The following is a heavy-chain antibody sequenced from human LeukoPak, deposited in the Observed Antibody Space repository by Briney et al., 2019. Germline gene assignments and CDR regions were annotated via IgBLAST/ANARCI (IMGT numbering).Heavy chain of an antibody. Sequence: GGSLRLSCAASGFTFSSYDMHWVRQAPGKGLEWVAFIRHDGNIKYFADSVKGRFTISRDTSKNTLYLQMNGLRVEDTAVYYCAKGRYYDSSGYPIDYWGQGTLVTVSS. D-gene: IGHD3-22*01. CDR3: AKGRYYDSSGYPIDY. V-gene: IGHV3-30*02. J-gene: IGHJ4*02. CDR2: IRHDGNIK. CDR1: GFTFSSYD.